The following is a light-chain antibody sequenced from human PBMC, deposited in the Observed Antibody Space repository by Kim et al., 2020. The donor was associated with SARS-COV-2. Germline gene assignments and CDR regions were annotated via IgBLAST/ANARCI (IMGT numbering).Light chain of an antibody. CDR1: TGAVTSDNY. Sequence: QAVVTQEPSLTVSPGGTVTLTCASSTGAVTSDNYPIWFQQKPGQPPRALTYSTTKKHSWTPARVSGSLLGGKAALTLSGVQPEDEADYYCLLYCDYVWVFGGGTKLTVL. J-gene: IGLJ3*02. CDR3: LLYCDYVWV. CDR2: STT. V-gene: IGLV7-43*01.